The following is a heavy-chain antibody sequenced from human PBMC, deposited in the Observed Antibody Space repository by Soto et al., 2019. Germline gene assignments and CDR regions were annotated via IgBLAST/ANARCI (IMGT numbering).Heavy chain of an antibody. Sequence: GGSLRLSCAASGFTFSNAWMSWVRQAPGKGLEWVGRIKSKTDGGTTDYAAPVKGRFTISRDDSENTLYLQMNSLKTEDTAVYYCTTDATHVLRFLEWLLTDHMDVWGKGTTVTVSS. CDR2: IKSKTDGGTT. J-gene: IGHJ6*03. CDR3: TTDATHVLRFLEWLLTDHMDV. CDR1: GFTFSNAW. V-gene: IGHV3-15*01. D-gene: IGHD3-3*01.